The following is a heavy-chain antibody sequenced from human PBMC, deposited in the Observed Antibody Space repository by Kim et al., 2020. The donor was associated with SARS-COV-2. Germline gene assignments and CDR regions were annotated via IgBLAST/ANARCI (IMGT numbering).Heavy chain of an antibody. CDR2: IIISSSYI. Sequence: GGSLRLSCAASGFTFSSYSMNWVRQAPGKGLELFSSIIISSSYIYYADSVKGRFTISRDNAKNSLYLQMNSLRAEDTAVYYCARDKEEQLVHDYWGQGTLVTVSS. CDR3: ARDKEEQLVHDY. V-gene: IGHV3-21*01. CDR1: GFTFSSYS. D-gene: IGHD6-13*01. J-gene: IGHJ4*02.